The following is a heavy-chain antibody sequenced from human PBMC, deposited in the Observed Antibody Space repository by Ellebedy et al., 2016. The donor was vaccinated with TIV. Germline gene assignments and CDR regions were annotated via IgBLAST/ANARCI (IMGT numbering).Heavy chain of an antibody. V-gene: IGHV4-39*07. CDR3: ARVGRLRYFDWLQNWFDP. Sequence: SETLSLXXTVSGGSISSSSSYWGWIRQPPGKGLEWIGSIYYSGSTYYNPSLKSRVTISVDTSKNQFSLKLSSVTAADTAVYYCARVGRLRYFDWLQNWFDPWGQGTLATVSS. CDR2: IYYSGST. CDR1: GGSISSSSSY. D-gene: IGHD3-9*01. J-gene: IGHJ5*02.